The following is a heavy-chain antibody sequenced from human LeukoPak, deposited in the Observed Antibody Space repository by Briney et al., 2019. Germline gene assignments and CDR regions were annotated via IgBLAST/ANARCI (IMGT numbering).Heavy chain of an antibody. V-gene: IGHV3-23*01. J-gene: IGHJ4*02. CDR1: GFTFSNYA. CDR2: ISGSGGST. Sequence: GGSLRLSCAASGFTFSNYAMSWVRQAPGKGLEWVSVISGSGGSTYYADSVKGRFTISKDNSKNTLYVQVNSLRAEDTAVYYCAKGSSTSYYEALDYWGQGTLVTVSS. D-gene: IGHD2-2*01. CDR3: AKGSSTSYYEALDY.